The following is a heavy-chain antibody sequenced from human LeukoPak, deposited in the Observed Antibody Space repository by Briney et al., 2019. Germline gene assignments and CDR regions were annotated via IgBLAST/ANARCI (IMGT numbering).Heavy chain of an antibody. CDR3: ATYSFDRGYYFDY. J-gene: IGHJ4*02. Sequence: GGSLRLSCGASGFTFDDFDMGWVCQVPGQCLKWVSGINWNGGRIIYADSVKGRFTISRDNAKNSLYLQMNSLRAEDTALYYCATYSFDRGYYFDYWGQGTLVTVSS. D-gene: IGHD3-22*01. V-gene: IGHV3-20*04. CDR1: GFTFDDFD. CDR2: INWNGGRI.